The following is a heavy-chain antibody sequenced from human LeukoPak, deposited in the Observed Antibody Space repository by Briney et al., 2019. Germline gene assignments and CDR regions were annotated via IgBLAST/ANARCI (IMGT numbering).Heavy chain of an antibody. V-gene: IGHV4-39*02. CDR2: IYYSGST. D-gene: IGHD2-15*01. Sequence: PSETLSLTCTVSGGSISSSSYYWGWIRQPPGKGLEWIGSIYYSGSTYYNPSLKSRVTISVDTSKNQFSLKLSSVTAADTAVYYCARDLGYCSGDSCYHYFDYWGQGTLDTVSS. J-gene: IGHJ4*02. CDR1: GGSISSSSYY. CDR3: ARDLGYCSGDSCYHYFDY.